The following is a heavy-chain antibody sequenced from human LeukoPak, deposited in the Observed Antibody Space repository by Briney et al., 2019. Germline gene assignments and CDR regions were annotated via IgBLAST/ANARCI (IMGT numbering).Heavy chain of an antibody. J-gene: IGHJ4*02. CDR2: IKSKTDGGTT. V-gene: IGHV3-15*01. Sequence: GGSLRLSCAASGFTFSNAWMSWVRQAPGKGLEWVGRIKSKTDGGTTDYAAPVKGRFTISRDDSKNTLYLQMNSLKTEDTAVYYCTTECVGATDFDYWGQGTLVTVSS. CDR1: GFTFSNAW. CDR3: TTECVGATDFDY. D-gene: IGHD1-26*01.